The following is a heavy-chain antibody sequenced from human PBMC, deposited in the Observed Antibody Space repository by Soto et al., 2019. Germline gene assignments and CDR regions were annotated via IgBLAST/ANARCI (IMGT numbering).Heavy chain of an antibody. Sequence: ESGGGVVQPGGSLRLSCAASGFMFGDHGMHWVRQAPGKGLEWVAVIGFDGNNIYYADSVKGRFTISRDNSKNTLYLAMHSLRPEDTAIYYCAKDLYGISSGHWGQGTLVTVST. CDR2: IGFDGNNI. V-gene: IGHV3-30*02. J-gene: IGHJ1*01. CDR1: GFMFGDHG. D-gene: IGHD6-6*01. CDR3: AKDLYGISSGH.